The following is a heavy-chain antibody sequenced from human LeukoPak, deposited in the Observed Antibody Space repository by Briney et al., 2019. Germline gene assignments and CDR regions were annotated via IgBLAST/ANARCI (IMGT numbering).Heavy chain of an antibody. CDR2: IRYDGGNK. CDR1: GFTFSTYG. Sequence: PGGSLRLSCAASGFTFSTYGMHWVRQAPGKGLEWAAFIRYDGGNKYYADSVKGRFTISRDNSKNTLYVQMNSLRPEDTGVYYCARPTGPYDDYGHMGVWGKGSTVTVSS. CDR3: ARPTGPYDDYGHMGV. V-gene: IGHV3-30*02. D-gene: IGHD4-17*01. J-gene: IGHJ6*03.